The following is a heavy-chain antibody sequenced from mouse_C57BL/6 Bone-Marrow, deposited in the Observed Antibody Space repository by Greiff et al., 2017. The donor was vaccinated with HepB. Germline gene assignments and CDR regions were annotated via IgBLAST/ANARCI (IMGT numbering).Heavy chain of an antibody. V-gene: IGHV1-82*01. J-gene: IGHJ1*03. CDR3: ARSTTVVAIHWYFDV. CDR2: IYPGDGDT. CDR1: GYAFSSSW. D-gene: IGHD1-1*01. Sequence: VQRVESGPELVKPGASVKISCKASGYAFSSSWMNWVKQRPGKGLEWIGRIYPGDGDTNYNGKFKGKATLTADKSSSTAYMQLSSLTSEDSAVYFCARSTTVVAIHWYFDVWGTGTTVTVSS.